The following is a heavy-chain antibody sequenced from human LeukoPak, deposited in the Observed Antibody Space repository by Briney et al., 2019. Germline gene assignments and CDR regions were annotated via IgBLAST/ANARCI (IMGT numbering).Heavy chain of an antibody. D-gene: IGHD2-15*01. J-gene: IGHJ6*02. CDR2: IYYSGST. CDR3: ARVPYCSGGSCNYYYYYGMDV. V-gene: IGHV4-59*01. Sequence: SETLSLTCTVSGGSISSDYWTWIRQPPGERLEWIGYIYYSGSTNYNPSLKSRVTMSVDTSKNQFSLKLTSVTAADSAVYYCARVPYCSGGSCNYYYYYGMDVWGQGTTVTVSS. CDR1: GGSISSDY.